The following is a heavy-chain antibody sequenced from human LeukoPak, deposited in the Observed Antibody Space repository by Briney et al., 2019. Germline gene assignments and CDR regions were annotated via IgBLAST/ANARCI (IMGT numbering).Heavy chain of an antibody. V-gene: IGHV1-8*01. Sequence: GASVKVSCKTSGYTFTSYDINWVRQATGQGLEWMGWINPISGNTGYAQKFQGRVTMTRNTSMSTAYMELSSLRSEDTAVYYCARGDIAALVLGLWGQGTLVTVSS. J-gene: IGHJ4*02. CDR3: ARGDIAALVLGL. D-gene: IGHD6-6*01. CDR1: GYTFTSYD. CDR2: INPISGNT.